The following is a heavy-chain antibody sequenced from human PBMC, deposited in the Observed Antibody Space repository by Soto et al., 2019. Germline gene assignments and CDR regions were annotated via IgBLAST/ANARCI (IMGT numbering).Heavy chain of an antibody. CDR3: AREARVGATFFYYGMDV. J-gene: IGHJ6*02. Sequence: ASVKVSCKASGYTFTSYYMHWVRQAPGQGLEWMGIINPSGGSTSYAQKFQGRVTMTRDTSTSTVYMELSSLRSEDTAVYYCAREARVGATFFYYGMDVWGQGTTVTVS. CDR2: INPSGGST. D-gene: IGHD1-26*01. V-gene: IGHV1-46*01. CDR1: GYTFTSYY.